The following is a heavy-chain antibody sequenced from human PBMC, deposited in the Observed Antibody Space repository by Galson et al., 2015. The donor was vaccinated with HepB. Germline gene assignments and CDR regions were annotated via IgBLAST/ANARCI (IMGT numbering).Heavy chain of an antibody. Sequence: SLRLSCAASGFTFSSYAMHWVRQAPGKGLEWVAVISYDGSNKYYADSVKGRFTISRDNSKNTLYLQMNSLRAEDTAVYYCARDGLHDDTNYYGSGSQNWFDPLGPGNPGHRLL. CDR3: ARDGLHDDTNYYGSGSQNWFDP. CDR1: GFTFSSYA. J-gene: IGHJ5*02. D-gene: IGHD3-10*01. V-gene: IGHV3-30-3*01. CDR2: ISYDGSNK.